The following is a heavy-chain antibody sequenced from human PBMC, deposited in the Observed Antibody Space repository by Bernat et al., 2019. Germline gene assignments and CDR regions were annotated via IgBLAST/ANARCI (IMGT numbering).Heavy chain of an antibody. J-gene: IGHJ4*02. CDR2: IYYSGST. CDR1: GGSISSSSYY. V-gene: IGHV4-39*01. D-gene: IGHD6-19*01. Sequence: QVQLQQWGAGLLKPSETLSLTCTVSGGSISSSSYYWGWIRQPPGKGLEWIGSIYYSGSTYYNPSLKSRVTISVDTSKNQFSLKLSSVTAADTAVYYCARRIAVAAFDYWGQGTLVTVSS. CDR3: ARRIAVAAFDY.